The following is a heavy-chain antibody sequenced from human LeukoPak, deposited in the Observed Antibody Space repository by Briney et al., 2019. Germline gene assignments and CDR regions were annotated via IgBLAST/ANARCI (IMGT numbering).Heavy chain of an antibody. J-gene: IGHJ5*02. CDR1: GYIFVDYY. Sequence: ASVKVSCKASGYIFVDYYMHWVRQAPGQGHEWMGWINPNSGGTNYAQNLQGRVTLTGDTSVTTSYMEFTGLTSVDTAVYYCGLVASGNWWFDPWGQGTLVTVSS. CDR2: INPNSGGT. CDR3: GLVASGNWWFDP. V-gene: IGHV1-2*02. D-gene: IGHD2-8*02.